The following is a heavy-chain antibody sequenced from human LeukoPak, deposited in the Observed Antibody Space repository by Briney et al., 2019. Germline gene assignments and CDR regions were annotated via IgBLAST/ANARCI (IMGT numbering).Heavy chain of an antibody. J-gene: IGHJ4*02. CDR2: INPNRGDT. CDR3: ARGRGKNFDY. D-gene: IGHD1-26*01. Sequence: ASVKVSCKASGYTFTNNFMHWVRQAPGQGLEWMGWINPNRGDTNYAQRFQGRVTMTRDTSISTAYMELSGLRSEDTAVYYCARGRGKNFDYWGQGTLVTVSS. V-gene: IGHV1-2*02. CDR1: GYTFTNNF.